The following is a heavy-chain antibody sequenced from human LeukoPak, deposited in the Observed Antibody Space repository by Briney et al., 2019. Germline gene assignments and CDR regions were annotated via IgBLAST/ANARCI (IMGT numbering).Heavy chain of an antibody. D-gene: IGHD3-10*01. CDR1: GYTFTSYG. V-gene: IGHV1-18*01. CDR2: ISAYNDNT. CDR3: ARAGPNYYGSGSYPDY. Sequence: GASVKVSCKASGYTFTSYGISWVRQAPGQGLEWMRWISAYNDNTNYAQKLQGRVTMTTDTSTSTAYMELRSLRSDDTAVYYCARAGPNYYGSGSYPDYWGQGTLVTVSS. J-gene: IGHJ4*02.